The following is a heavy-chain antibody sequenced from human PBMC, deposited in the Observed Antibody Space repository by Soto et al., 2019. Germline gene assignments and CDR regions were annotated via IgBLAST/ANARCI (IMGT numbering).Heavy chain of an antibody. J-gene: IGHJ4*02. CDR2: VNPNSGGT. D-gene: IGHD6-19*01. CDR3: VTSRVSITVAGETEYYFDY. V-gene: IGHV1-2*04. CDR1: GYTFTGYY. Sequence: QVQLVQSGAEVKKPGASVKVSCKASGYTFTGYYIHWVRQAPGQGLEWMGWVNPNSGGTKYAPKFQGWVTMTRDTSISTAYMELSRLRSDDTAVYYCVTSRVSITVAGETEYYFDYWGQGTLVTVSS.